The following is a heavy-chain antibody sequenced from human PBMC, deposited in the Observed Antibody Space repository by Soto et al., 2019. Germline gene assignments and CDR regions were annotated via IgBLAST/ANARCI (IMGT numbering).Heavy chain of an antibody. CDR1: DGAFSGYY. V-gene: IGHV4-34*01. Sequence: PSETLSLTGAVYDGAFSGYYWSWIRQPPGKGLEWIGEINHSGSTNYNPSLKSRVTISVDTSKNQFSLKLSSVTAADTAVYYCARGLPGYCSGGSCYFDYWGQGTLVTVSS. CDR2: INHSGST. J-gene: IGHJ4*02. D-gene: IGHD2-15*01. CDR3: ARGLPGYCSGGSCYFDY.